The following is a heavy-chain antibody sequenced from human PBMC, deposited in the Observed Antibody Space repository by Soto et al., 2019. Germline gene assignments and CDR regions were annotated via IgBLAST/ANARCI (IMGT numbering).Heavy chain of an antibody. CDR3: ARDSTRRGACDI. CDR2: INHSGST. D-gene: IGHD4-4*01. CDR1: GGSFSGYY. Sequence: SETLSLTCAVYGGSFSGYYWSWIRQPPGKGLEWIGEINHSGSTNYNPSLKSRVTMSVDASKNQFSLKLNSVTAADTAVYYCARDSTRRGACDIWGQGTTVT. V-gene: IGHV4-34*01. J-gene: IGHJ3*02.